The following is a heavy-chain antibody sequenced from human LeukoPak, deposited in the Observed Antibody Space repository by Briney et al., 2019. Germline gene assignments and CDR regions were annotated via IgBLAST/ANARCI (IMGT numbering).Heavy chain of an antibody. D-gene: IGHD5-18*01. Sequence: GGSLRLSCATSGFTFSSYWMSWVRQAPGKGLEWVAHINQDTSEKYYVDSVKGRFTISRDNTKNSLYLQMNSLRVEDTAVYYCARPGGYTYGFFDYWGQGTLVTVSS. CDR2: INQDTSEK. CDR3: ARPGGYTYGFFDY. CDR1: GFTFSSYW. J-gene: IGHJ4*02. V-gene: IGHV3-7*01.